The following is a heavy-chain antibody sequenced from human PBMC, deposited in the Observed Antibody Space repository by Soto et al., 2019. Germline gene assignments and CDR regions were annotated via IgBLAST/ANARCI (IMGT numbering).Heavy chain of an antibody. D-gene: IGHD1-1*01. CDR3: AKDKGVFNWATSYFDY. Sequence: SLILSGAASGFTFSNYAMHWVRQAPGKGLEWVALTSYDGNNEYYTDSVKGRFTISRDNSKNTLFLQMNSPRPEDTAVYYCAKDKGVFNWATSYFDYWGQGALVTVSS. V-gene: IGHV3-30*18. J-gene: IGHJ4*02. CDR2: TSYDGNNE. CDR1: GFTFSNYA.